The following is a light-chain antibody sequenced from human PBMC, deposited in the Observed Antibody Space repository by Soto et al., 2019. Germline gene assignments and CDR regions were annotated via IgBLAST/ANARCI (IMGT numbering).Light chain of an antibody. Sequence: DIPMTQSPSTLSASVGDRVTITCRASQSISSSLAWYQQRPGKAPKLLIYDASSLESGVPSRFSGSGSGTEFTLTINSLQPDDFATHYCQQYNSYWTFGQGTKVEIK. V-gene: IGKV1-5*01. CDR2: DAS. J-gene: IGKJ1*01. CDR1: QSISSS. CDR3: QQYNSYWT.